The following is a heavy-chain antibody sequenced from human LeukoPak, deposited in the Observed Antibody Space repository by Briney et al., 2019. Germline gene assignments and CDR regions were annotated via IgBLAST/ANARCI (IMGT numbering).Heavy chain of an antibody. D-gene: IGHD6-13*01. CDR2: IYHSGST. V-gene: IGHV4-38-2*01. Sequence: SETLSLTCAVSGYSISSGYYCGWIRQTPGKGLEWIGSIYHSGSTYYNPSLKSRVTISVDTSKNQFSLKLSSVTAADTAVYYCARLAAAGTFYFDYWGQGTLVTVSS. J-gene: IGHJ4*02. CDR1: GYSISSGYY. CDR3: ARLAAAGTFYFDY.